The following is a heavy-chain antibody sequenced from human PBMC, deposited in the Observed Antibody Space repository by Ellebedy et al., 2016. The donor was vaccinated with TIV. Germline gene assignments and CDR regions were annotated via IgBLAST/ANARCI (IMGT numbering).Heavy chain of an antibody. J-gene: IGHJ6*02. V-gene: IGHV1-69*13. Sequence: ASVKVSCKASGGTFSSYAISWVRQAPGQGLEWMGGIIPIFGTANYAQKFQGRVTITADESASTAYMELSSLRSEDTAVYYCASSRHTIFGVVIKSGEPGLYYGMDVWGQGTTVTVSS. CDR2: IIPIFGTA. CDR1: GGTFSSYA. CDR3: ASSRHTIFGVVIKSGEPGLYYGMDV. D-gene: IGHD3-3*01.